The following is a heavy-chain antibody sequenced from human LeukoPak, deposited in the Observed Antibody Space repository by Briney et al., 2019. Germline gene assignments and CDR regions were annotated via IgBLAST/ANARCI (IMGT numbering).Heavy chain of an antibody. Sequence: SETLSLTXAVYGGSFSGYYWSWIRQPPGKGLEWIGEINHSGSTNYNPSLKSRVTISVDTSENQFSLKLSSVTAADTAVYYCARGPRRYYYYYMDVWGKGSTVTVSS. J-gene: IGHJ6*03. CDR1: GGSFSGYY. V-gene: IGHV4-34*01. CDR2: INHSGST. CDR3: ARGPRRYYYYYMDV.